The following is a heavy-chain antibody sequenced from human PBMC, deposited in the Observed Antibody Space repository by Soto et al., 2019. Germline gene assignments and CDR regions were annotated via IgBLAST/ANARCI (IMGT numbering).Heavy chain of an antibody. V-gene: IGHV3-13*01. J-gene: IGHJ4*02. CDR3: ARGSYNWNLDY. CDR2: IGTAGDT. Sequence: GGSRRLSCAASGCTFSSYDMHWVRQATGKGLEWVSAIGTAGDTYYPGSVKGRFTISRENAKNSLYLQMNSLRAGDTAVYYCARGSYNWNLDYWGQGTLVTVSS. D-gene: IGHD1-1*01. CDR1: GCTFSSYD.